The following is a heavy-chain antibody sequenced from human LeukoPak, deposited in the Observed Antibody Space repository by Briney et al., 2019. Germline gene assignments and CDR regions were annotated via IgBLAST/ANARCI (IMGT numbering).Heavy chain of an antibody. J-gene: IGHJ4*02. CDR1: GFTFDDCG. Sequence: PGGSLRLSCAASGFTFDDCGMSWVRQAPGKGLVWVSRISRDGSITSYAESVKSRISLSRDNAKNTLHLQMNSLRVEDTAIYYCAREGDYGDYVLDYWGQGTLVTVSS. CDR2: ISRDGSIT. V-gene: IGHV3-74*01. D-gene: IGHD4-17*01. CDR3: AREGDYGDYVLDY.